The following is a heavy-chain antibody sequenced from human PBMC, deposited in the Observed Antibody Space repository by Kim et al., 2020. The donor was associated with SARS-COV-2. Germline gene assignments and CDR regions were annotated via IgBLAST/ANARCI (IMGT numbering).Heavy chain of an antibody. J-gene: IGHJ6*02. D-gene: IGHD5-12*01. CDR1: GGTFSSYA. CDR3: ASIPRDVDIVATGGGPYYYYYGMDV. Sequence: SVKVSCKASGGTFSSYAISWVRQAPGQGLEWMGGIIPIFGTANYAQKFQGRVTITADESTSTAYMELSSLRSEDTAVYYCASIPRDVDIVATGGGPYYYYYGMDVWGQGTTVTVSS. CDR2: IIPIFGTA. V-gene: IGHV1-69*13.